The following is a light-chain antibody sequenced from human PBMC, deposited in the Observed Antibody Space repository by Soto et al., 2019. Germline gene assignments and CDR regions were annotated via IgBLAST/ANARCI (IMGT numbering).Light chain of an antibody. CDR3: SSYTSSSTV. V-gene: IGLV2-14*03. Sequence: QSALTQAASVSGSPGQSITISCSGISSDVGGYNYVSWYQQHPGKAPKLMIYDVSNRPSGVSNRFSCSKSGNTASLTISGLQAEDEADYYCSSYTSSSTVFGGGTKLTVL. J-gene: IGLJ2*01. CDR2: DVS. CDR1: SSDVGGYNY.